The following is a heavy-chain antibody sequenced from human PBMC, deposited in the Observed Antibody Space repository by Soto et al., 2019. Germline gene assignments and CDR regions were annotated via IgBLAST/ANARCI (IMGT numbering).Heavy chain of an antibody. J-gene: IGHJ4*02. D-gene: IGHD4-17*01. Sequence: EVQLLESGGGSVRPGGSLRLSCAASGLTFSSYAMTWVRQAPGKGLEWVSVIGGSTSSTYYADSVKGRFTISRDNSENSLHLKMKSLRAEVTAVYYLAIDLYGDYGATGDGWGQGTLVTVFS. CDR3: AIDLYGDYGATGDG. CDR1: GLTFSSYA. V-gene: IGHV3-23*01. CDR2: IGGSTSST.